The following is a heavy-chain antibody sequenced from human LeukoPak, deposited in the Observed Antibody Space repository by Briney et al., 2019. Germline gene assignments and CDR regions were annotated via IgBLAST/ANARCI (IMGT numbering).Heavy chain of an antibody. V-gene: IGHV3-23*01. CDR2: ISGSGGST. D-gene: IGHD6-13*01. CDR1: GFTFSSYA. CDR3: ATSLSSSWRHDAFDI. Sequence: GGSLRPSCAASGFTFSSYAVSWVRQAPGKGLEWVSAISGSGGSTYYADSVKGRFTISRDNSKNTLYLQMNSLRAEDTAVYYCATSLSSSWRHDAFDIWGQGTMVTVSS. J-gene: IGHJ3*02.